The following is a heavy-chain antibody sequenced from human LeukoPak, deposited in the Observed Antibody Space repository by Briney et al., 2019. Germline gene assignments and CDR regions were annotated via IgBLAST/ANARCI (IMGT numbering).Heavy chain of an antibody. CDR3: GAGLYYFDY. J-gene: IGHJ4*02. CDR1: GFTFGDYA. D-gene: IGHD6-19*01. CDR2: IRSKAYGGTT. Sequence: GGSLRLSCTASGFTFGDYAMSWVRQAPGKGLEWVGFIRSKAYGGTTEYAASVKGRFTISSDDSKSIAYLQMNSLKAEDTAVYYCGAGLYYFDYWGQGTLVTVSS. V-gene: IGHV3-49*04.